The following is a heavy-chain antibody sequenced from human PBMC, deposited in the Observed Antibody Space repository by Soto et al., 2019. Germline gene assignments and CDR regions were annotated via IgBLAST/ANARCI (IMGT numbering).Heavy chain of an antibody. Sequence: PGGSLRLSCAASGFTFSSYAMHWVRQAPGKGLEWVAVISYDGSNKYYADSVKGRFTISRDNSKNTLYLQMNSLRAEDTAVYYCARPLWRDDYNWGYFDLWGRGTLVTASS. J-gene: IGHJ2*01. D-gene: IGHD4-4*01. CDR1: GFTFSSYA. CDR3: ARPLWRDDYNWGYFDL. V-gene: IGHV3-30-3*01. CDR2: ISYDGSNK.